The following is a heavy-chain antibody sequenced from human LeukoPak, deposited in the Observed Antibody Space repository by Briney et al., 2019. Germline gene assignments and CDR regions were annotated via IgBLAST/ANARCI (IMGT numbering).Heavy chain of an antibody. CDR1: GGSFSGYY. J-gene: IGHJ5*02. V-gene: IGHV4-34*01. CDR2: INHSGST. CDR3: ARGVTPHTLWQLVRTGWFDP. Sequence: SETLSLTCAVYGGSFSGYYWSWIRQPPGKGLEWIGEINHSGSTNYNPSLKSRVTISVDTSKNQFSLKLSSVTAADTAVYYCARGVTPHTLWQLVRTGWFDPWGQGTLVTVSS. D-gene: IGHD6-6*01.